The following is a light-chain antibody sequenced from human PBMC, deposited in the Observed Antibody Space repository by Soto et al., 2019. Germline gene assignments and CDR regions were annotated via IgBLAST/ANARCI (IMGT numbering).Light chain of an antibody. CDR2: GAS. V-gene: IGKV3-20*01. CDR1: QSVSSNY. CDR3: QQYGSPPPYT. Sequence: EIVLTQSPGTLSLSPGERATLSCRASQSVSSNYLAWYQQKPGQAPRLLIFGASSRASDIPDRFSGSGSGTDFTLIICRLEPEDFAVYYCQQYGSPPPYTFGQGTKLEIK. J-gene: IGKJ2*01.